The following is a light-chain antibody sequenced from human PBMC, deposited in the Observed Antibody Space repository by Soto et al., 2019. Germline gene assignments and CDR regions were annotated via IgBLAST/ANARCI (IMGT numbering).Light chain of an antibody. CDR1: QSVSSNY. Sequence: EIVLTQSPGTLSLSPGERATLSCRASQSVSSNYLAWHQQKPGQAPSLLIYGASYRATGSPDRFSGSGSGTDFTLTISRLEPEDFAVYYCQQYGTSPYTFGQGTKLEIK. V-gene: IGKV3-20*01. CDR2: GAS. CDR3: QQYGTSPYT. J-gene: IGKJ2*01.